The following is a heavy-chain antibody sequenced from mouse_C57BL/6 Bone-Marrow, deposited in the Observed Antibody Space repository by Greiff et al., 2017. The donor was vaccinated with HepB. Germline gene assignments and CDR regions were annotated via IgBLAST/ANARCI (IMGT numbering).Heavy chain of an antibody. CDR3: AGPLISFDYGAWFSY. Sequence: EVQLQESGPGLVKPSQSLSLTCSVTGYSITSGYYWNWIRQFPGNKLEWMGYISYDGSNNYNPSLKNRISITSDTTMNQFFLTLNSVTTEYTATYYCAGPLISFDYGAWFSYWGQGALVTVSA. D-gene: IGHD1-1*01. V-gene: IGHV3-6*01. CDR2: ISYDGSN. CDR1: GYSITSGYY. J-gene: IGHJ3*01.